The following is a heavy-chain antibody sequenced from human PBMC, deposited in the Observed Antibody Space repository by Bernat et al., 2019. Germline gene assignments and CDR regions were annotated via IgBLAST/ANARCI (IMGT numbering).Heavy chain of an antibody. CDR3: AREIDEDTVKHWVDP. CDR1: GGSISSSSYY. D-gene: IGHD4-17*01. J-gene: IGHJ5*02. CDR2: IYYSGRT. Sequence: QLQLQESGPGLVKPSETLSLTCTVSGGSISSSSYYWGWIRQPPGKGLEWIGSIYYSGRTYYNPSLKSRVTISVDTSKNQFSLKLSSVNAADPAVDYCAREIDEDTVKHWVDPWGQGTLVTVSS. V-gene: IGHV4-39*02.